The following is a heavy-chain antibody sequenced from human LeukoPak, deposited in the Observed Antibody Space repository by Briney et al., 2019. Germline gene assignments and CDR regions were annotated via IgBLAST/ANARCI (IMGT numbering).Heavy chain of an antibody. CDR3: ERRYGGSSPMYY. Sequence: SETLSLTCAVYGGSFSGYYWCWVRQPPGKGLGWVGEINHSGSTNYNPPPTSRVTISVETSKNKFSLKLKSGTAADTAVYDCERRYGGSSPMYYWGQGTLVTVSS. CDR1: GGSFSGYY. V-gene: IGHV4-34*01. D-gene: IGHD3-10*01. J-gene: IGHJ4*02. CDR2: INHSGST.